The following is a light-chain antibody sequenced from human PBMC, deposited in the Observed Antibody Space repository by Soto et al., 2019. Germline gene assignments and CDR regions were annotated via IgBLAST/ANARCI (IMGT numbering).Light chain of an antibody. Sequence: DIVLTQSPDTLSLSPGERATLSCRASQSVSSNYLAWYQQKPGQAPRLLIYGASTRATGIPDRFSGSGSGTDFTLTISRLEPEGFAVYYCQQYGSSSYTFGQGTRLEIK. CDR2: GAS. CDR1: QSVSSNY. V-gene: IGKV3-20*01. J-gene: IGKJ2*01. CDR3: QQYGSSSYT.